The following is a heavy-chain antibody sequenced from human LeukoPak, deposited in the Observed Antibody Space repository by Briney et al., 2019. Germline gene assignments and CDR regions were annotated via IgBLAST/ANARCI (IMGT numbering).Heavy chain of an antibody. CDR2: INPNSGGT. Sequence: GASVKVSCKASGYTFTGYYMHWVRQAPGQGLEWMGWINPNSGGTNYAQKFQGRVTMTWDTSISTAYMELSRLRSDDTAVYYCARDLVTIFGVVTDYWGQGTLVTVSS. CDR1: GYTFTGYY. V-gene: IGHV1-2*02. D-gene: IGHD3-3*01. J-gene: IGHJ4*02. CDR3: ARDLVTIFGVVTDY.